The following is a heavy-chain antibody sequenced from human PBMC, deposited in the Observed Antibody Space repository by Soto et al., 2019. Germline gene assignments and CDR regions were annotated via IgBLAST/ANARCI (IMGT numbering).Heavy chain of an antibody. J-gene: IGHJ4*02. CDR1: GFTFSSYA. CDR3: VKDQQLVIFDY. Sequence: ATLRLSCSASGFTFSSYAMHWVRQAPGKGLEYVSAISSNGGSTYYADSVKGRFTISRDNSKNTLYLQMSSLRAEDTAVYYCVKDQQLVIFDYWGQGTLVTVSS. CDR2: ISSNGGST. D-gene: IGHD6-13*01. V-gene: IGHV3-64D*06.